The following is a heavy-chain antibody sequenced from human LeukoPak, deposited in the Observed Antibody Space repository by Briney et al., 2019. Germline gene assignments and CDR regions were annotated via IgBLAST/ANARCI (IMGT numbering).Heavy chain of an antibody. CDR3: AKGQWYGSGQYYYYMDV. Sequence: GGSLRLSCAASGFTFSSYAMSWVRQAPGKGLEWVSAISGSGGSTYYADSVKGRFTISRDNSKNTLYLQMNSLRAEDTAVYYCAKGQWYGSGQYYYYMDVWGKGTTVTISS. J-gene: IGHJ6*03. CDR1: GFTFSSYA. D-gene: IGHD3-10*01. V-gene: IGHV3-23*01. CDR2: ISGSGGST.